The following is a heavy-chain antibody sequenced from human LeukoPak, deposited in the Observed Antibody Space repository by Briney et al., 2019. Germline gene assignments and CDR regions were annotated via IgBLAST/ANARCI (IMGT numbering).Heavy chain of an antibody. CDR2: ISAYNGNT. J-gene: IGHJ4*02. Sequence: ASVKVSCKASGYTFTSYGISWVRQAPGQGLEWMGWISAYNGNTNYAQKLQGRVTMTTDTSTSTAYMELRSLRSDDTAVYYCARRTSGYGGNYYYFDYWGQGTLVTVSS. D-gene: IGHD4-23*01. CDR3: ARRTSGYGGNYYYFDY. V-gene: IGHV1-18*01. CDR1: GYTFTSYG.